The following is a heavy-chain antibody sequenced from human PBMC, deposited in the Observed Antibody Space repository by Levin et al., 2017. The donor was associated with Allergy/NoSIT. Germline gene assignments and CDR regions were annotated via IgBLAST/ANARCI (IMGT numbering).Heavy chain of an antibody. Sequence: GESLKISCAASGFTFSSYGMHWVRQAPGKGLEWVAVIWYDGSKKYYADSVKGRFTISRDNSKNTLYLQMNSLRAEDMAVYYCARGQWLAEIDYWGQGTLFTVSS. J-gene: IGHJ4*02. CDR1: GFTFSSYG. CDR2: IWYDGSKK. V-gene: IGHV3-33*01. CDR3: ARGQWLAEIDY. D-gene: IGHD6-19*01.